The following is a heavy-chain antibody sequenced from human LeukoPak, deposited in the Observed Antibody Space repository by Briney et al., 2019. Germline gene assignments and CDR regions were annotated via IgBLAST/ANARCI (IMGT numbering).Heavy chain of an antibody. CDR3: TRGSGSYDY. J-gene: IGHJ4*02. Sequence: PGGSLRLSCTASGFTFGDYVMSWFRQAPGKGLEWVGFIRSKAYGGTTEYAASVKGRVTISRDDSKSIADLQMNSLKTDDTAMYYCTRGSGSYDYWGQGTLVTVSS. CDR1: GFTFGDYV. CDR2: IRSKAYGGTT. V-gene: IGHV3-49*03. D-gene: IGHD1-26*01.